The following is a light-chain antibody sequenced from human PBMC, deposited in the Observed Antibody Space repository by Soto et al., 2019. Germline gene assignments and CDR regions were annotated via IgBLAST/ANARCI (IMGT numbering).Light chain of an antibody. CDR3: QQRKYWPPLT. CDR1: QSVDIY. V-gene: IGKV3-11*01. J-gene: IGKJ5*01. CDR2: DAS. Sequence: ETVLTQSPATLSLSPGERATLSCRASQSVDIYLAWYQQKPGQAPRLLIYDASNRATGIPARFSGSGSGTDFTLTISSLEPEDFALYYCQQRKYWPPLTFGQGTRLEMK.